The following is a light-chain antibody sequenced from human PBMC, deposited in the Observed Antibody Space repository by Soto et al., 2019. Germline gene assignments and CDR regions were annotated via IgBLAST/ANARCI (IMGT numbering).Light chain of an antibody. V-gene: IGLV2-23*02. CDR2: EVT. Sequence: QSALTQPASVSGSPGQSITISCTGTSSDVGSYDLVSWYQHHPGTAPKLILYEVTKRPSGVSNRFSGSKSGNTASLTISGLQTEDDSHYYCCSYANGNILLFGGGTQLTVL. CDR1: SSDVGSYDL. J-gene: IGLJ2*01. CDR3: CSYANGNILL.